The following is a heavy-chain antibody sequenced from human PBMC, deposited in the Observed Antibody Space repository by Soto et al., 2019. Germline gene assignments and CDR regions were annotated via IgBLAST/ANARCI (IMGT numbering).Heavy chain of an antibody. CDR3: PKGTAVAYQWFDP. J-gene: IGHJ5*02. V-gene: IGHV3-30*18. CDR2: ISHDGTDR. CDR1: GFTFSSYG. Sequence: QVELVESGGGVVQPGGSLRLSCEASGFTFSSYGMHWVRQAPGKGLEWVAAISHDGTDRYYANSVKGRFTISRDNSKNTLYLQMNSLRSEDTAIYYCPKGTAVAYQWFDPWGQGTLVTVSS. D-gene: IGHD6-19*01.